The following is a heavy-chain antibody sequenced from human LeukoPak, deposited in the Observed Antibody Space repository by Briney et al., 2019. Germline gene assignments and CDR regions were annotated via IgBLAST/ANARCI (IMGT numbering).Heavy chain of an antibody. Sequence: ASVKVSCKASGGTFSSYTISWVRQAPGQGLEWMGWISAYNGNTNYAQKLQGRVTMTTDTSTSTAYMELRSLRSDDTAVYYCARDGLYDPEAFDIWGQGTMVTVSS. D-gene: IGHD3-3*01. CDR1: GGTFSSYT. J-gene: IGHJ3*02. CDR3: ARDGLYDPEAFDI. V-gene: IGHV1-18*01. CDR2: ISAYNGNT.